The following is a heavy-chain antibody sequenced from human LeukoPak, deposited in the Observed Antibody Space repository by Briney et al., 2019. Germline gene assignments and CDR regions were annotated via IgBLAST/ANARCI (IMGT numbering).Heavy chain of an antibody. Sequence: PSETLSLTCTVSNGSISRHYWSWMRQTPGKGLVWIGYIYYSGNTHYNPSLKSRVTISVDTSKNQFSLKLSSVTAADTAVYYCARGIPVAFFDFWGQGTLVTVSS. CDR3: ARGIPVAFFDF. CDR2: IYYSGNT. J-gene: IGHJ4*02. CDR1: NGSISRHY. V-gene: IGHV4-59*11.